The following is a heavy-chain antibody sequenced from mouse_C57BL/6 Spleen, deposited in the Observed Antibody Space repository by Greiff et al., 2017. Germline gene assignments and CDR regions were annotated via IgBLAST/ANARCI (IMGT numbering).Heavy chain of an antibody. V-gene: IGHV1-15*01. D-gene: IGHD4-1*01. Sequence: VQRVESGAELVRPGASVTLSCKASGYTFTDYEMHWVKQTPVHGLEWIGAIDPETGGTAYNQKFKGKAILTADKSSSTAYMELHSVTSEDSAVDYCTRNSWDTWFAYWGQGTLVTVSA. CDR3: TRNSWDTWFAY. CDR1: GYTFTDYE. CDR2: IDPETGGT. J-gene: IGHJ3*01.